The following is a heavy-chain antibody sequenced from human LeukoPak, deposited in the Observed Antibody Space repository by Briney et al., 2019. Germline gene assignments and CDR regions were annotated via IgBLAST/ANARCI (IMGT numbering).Heavy chain of an antibody. CDR2: IYNTGST. V-gene: IGHV4-59*01. CDR3: ARVNRSGRTFYYMDV. CDR1: DVSITYYY. Sequence: PSETLSLTCSVSDVSITYYYWSWIRQPPGKGLEWIGHIYNTGSTNYNPSLKSRVTMSLDTSENQFSLKVTSVTAADTAVYYCARVNRSGRTFYYMDVWGKGTTVTVSS. D-gene: IGHD3-10*01. J-gene: IGHJ6*03.